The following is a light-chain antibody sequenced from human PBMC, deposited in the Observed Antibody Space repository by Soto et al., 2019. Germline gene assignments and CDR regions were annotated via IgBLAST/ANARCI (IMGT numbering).Light chain of an antibody. Sequence: QSVLTQPPSASGTPGQRVNISCSGSSSNIGSNTVNWYQQLPGTAPKLLIYSNNQRPSGVPDRFSCSKSGTSASLAISGLQSEDEADYYCAAWDDSLNALYVFGTGTKLTVL. CDR1: SSNIGSNT. V-gene: IGLV1-44*01. CDR2: SNN. CDR3: AAWDDSLNALYV. J-gene: IGLJ1*01.